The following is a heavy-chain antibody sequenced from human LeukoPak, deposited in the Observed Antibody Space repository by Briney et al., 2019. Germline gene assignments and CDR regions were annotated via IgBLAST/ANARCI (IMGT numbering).Heavy chain of an antibody. V-gene: IGHV3-23*01. Sequence: PSETLSLTCVVSGVSITNGYWWYWVRQTPGKGLEWVSGISGSDGSTYYADSVKGRFTISRDNFKNTLYLQMNSLRAEDMAVYYCAKDGGQGADYWGQGTLVTVSS. CDR3: AKDGGQGADY. CDR2: ISGSDGST. D-gene: IGHD3-16*01. CDR1: GVSITNGY. J-gene: IGHJ4*02.